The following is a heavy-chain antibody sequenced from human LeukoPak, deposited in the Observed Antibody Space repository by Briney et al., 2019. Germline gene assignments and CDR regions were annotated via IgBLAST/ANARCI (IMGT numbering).Heavy chain of an antibody. V-gene: IGHV3-21*01. J-gene: IGHJ6*02. CDR2: ISSSSSYI. Sequence: GGSLRLSCAASGFTFSSYSMNWVRQAPGKGLEWVSSISSSSSYIYYADSVKGRFTISRDNAKNSLYLQMNSLRAEDTAVYYCARDRSGGSGYFDWPYYHYYYGMDVWGQGTTVTVSS. CDR3: ARDRSGGSGYFDWPYYHYYYGMDV. D-gene: IGHD3-9*01. CDR1: GFTFSSYS.